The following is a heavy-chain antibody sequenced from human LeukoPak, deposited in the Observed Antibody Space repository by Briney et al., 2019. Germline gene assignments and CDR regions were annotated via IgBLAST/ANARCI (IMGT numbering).Heavy chain of an antibody. D-gene: IGHD6-6*01. V-gene: IGHV4-59*08. J-gene: IGHJ6*02. CDR3: ARRGAARRYDGMDV. CDR2: INYSGST. CDR1: GGSISTYQ. Sequence: SETLSLTCTVSGGSISTYQWSWIRQPPGKGLEWIAYINYSGSTIYNPSLKSRVTISLDTSKNQFSLKLSSMTDADTAVYYCARRGAARRYDGMDVWGQGTTVTVSS.